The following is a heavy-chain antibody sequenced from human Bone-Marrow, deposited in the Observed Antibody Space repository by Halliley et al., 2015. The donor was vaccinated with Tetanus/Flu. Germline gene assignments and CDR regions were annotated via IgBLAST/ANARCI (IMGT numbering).Heavy chain of an antibody. CDR1: GFSFSSYA. CDR3: ASGKGGNAGA. V-gene: IGHV3-30*03. CDR2: ISNDGTKK. D-gene: IGHD2-15*01. J-gene: IGHJ5*02. Sequence: SLRLSCTASGFSFSSYAMYWVRQAPGKGLEWVALISNDGTKKYYLDSVKGRFTISRDNSKNTVYLQMNSLRAEDTAVYYCASGKGGNAGAWGQGSLVTVSS.